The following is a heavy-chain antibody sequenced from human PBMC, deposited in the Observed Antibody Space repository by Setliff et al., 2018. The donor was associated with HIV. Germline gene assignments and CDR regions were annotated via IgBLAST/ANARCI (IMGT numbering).Heavy chain of an antibody. J-gene: IGHJ1*01. CDR1: GGSISSYY. V-gene: IGHV4-59*08. CDR2: INYSGTT. CDR3: ASRGIVVVTMSMPDEFFVH. D-gene: IGHD2-21*02. Sequence: SETLSLTCTVSGGSISSYYWSWIRQPPGKRLEWIGHINYSGTTNYNPSLKSRVTISLDTSKKQFSLKLSSVTAADTATYYCASRGIVVVTMSMPDEFFVHWGHGTLVTVSS.